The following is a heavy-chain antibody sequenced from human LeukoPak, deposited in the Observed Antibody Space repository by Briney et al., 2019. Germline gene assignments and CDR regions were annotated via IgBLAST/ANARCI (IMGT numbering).Heavy chain of an antibody. D-gene: IGHD2-21*01. CDR2: IYTSGST. Sequence: PSETLSLTCTVSGGSISSGSYYWTWIRQPAGKGLEWIGRIYTSGSTNYNPSLKSRVTISVDTSKNQFSLKLSSVIAADTAVYYCAREGHLWWPQASYYYYMDVWGKGTTVTISS. CDR1: GGSISSGSYY. J-gene: IGHJ6*03. V-gene: IGHV4-61*02. CDR3: AREGHLWWPQASYYYYMDV.